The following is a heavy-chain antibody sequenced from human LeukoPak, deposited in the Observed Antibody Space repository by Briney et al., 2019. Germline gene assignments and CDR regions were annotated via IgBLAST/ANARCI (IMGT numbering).Heavy chain of an antibody. D-gene: IGHD4-23*01. Sequence: GGSLRLSCAASEFTVSSNYMSWVRQAPGKGLEWVAIIYSGGNTNYADSVKGRFTISRDNSKNTLYLQMGSLRAEDMAVYYCARDKEYGGNSYYFDYWGQGTLVTVSS. J-gene: IGHJ4*02. CDR2: IYSGGNT. V-gene: IGHV3-53*05. CDR3: ARDKEYGGNSYYFDY. CDR1: EFTVSSNY.